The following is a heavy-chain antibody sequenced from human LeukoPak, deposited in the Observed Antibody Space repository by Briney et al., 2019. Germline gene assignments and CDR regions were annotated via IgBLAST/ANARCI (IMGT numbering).Heavy chain of an antibody. D-gene: IGHD1-26*01. CDR1: GFTFSSYS. J-gene: IGHJ4*02. Sequence: GGSLRLSCAASGFTFSSYSMNWVRQAPGKGLEWVAVIWYDGSNKYYADSVKGRFTISRDNSKNTLYLQMNSLRAEDTAVYYCAREMWEESSANYYFDYWGQGTLVTVSS. CDR3: AREMWEESSANYYFDY. V-gene: IGHV3-33*08. CDR2: IWYDGSNK.